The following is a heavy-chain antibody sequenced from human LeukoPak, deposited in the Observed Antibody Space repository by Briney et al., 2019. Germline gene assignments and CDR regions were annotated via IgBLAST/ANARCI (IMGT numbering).Heavy chain of an antibody. CDR2: ISSSSSYI. D-gene: IGHD6-13*01. CDR1: GFTFSSCS. CDR3: AREYPRGAAAPDY. V-gene: IGHV3-21*01. Sequence: GGSLRLSCAASGFTFSSCSMNWVRQAPGKGLEWVSSISSSSSYIHYADSVKGRFTISRDNAKNSLYLQMNSPRAEDTAVYHCAREYPRGAAAPDYWGQGTLVTVSS. J-gene: IGHJ4*02.